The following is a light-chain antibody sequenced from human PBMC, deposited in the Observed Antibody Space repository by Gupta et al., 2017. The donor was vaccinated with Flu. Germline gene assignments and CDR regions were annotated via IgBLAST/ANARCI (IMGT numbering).Light chain of an antibody. CDR2: AAV. V-gene: IGKV1-12*01. CDR3: QQGYTFPRT. CDR1: QGIGNW. J-gene: IGKJ1*01. Sequence: DIHMTQSPSSVAASIGDKITITGRASQGIGNWLAWYQQKPGKAPKLLIYAAVNLESGVPSRFSGTKSATEFALTIDSLQPDDFATYYCQQGYTFPRTFGQGTKVEVK.